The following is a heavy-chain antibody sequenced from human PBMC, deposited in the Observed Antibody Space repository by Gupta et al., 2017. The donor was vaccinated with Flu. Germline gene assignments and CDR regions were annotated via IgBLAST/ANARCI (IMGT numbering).Heavy chain of an antibody. CDR2: INEDGSTK. Sequence: LRQAPGKGLEWVANINEDGSTKNYVDSVKGRFTISRDNAKNSLFLQMDSLRAEDTAVYYCARDRAYNCFDYWGQGTLVTVSS. CDR3: ARDRAYNCFDY. J-gene: IGHJ4*02. D-gene: IGHD4-4*01. V-gene: IGHV3-7*01.